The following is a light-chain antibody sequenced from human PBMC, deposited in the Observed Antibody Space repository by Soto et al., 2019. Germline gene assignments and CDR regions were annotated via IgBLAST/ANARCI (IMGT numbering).Light chain of an antibody. CDR3: QQRTNWPRGT. Sequence: EVVLTQSPATLSLSPGERATLSCRASQSVRNFLAWYQQKPGQAPRLLIYEASNRAAGIPARFSGSGSGTDFTLTISSLEPEDFGVYYCQQRTNWPRGTFGQGTNQEI. CDR2: EAS. CDR1: QSVRNF. J-gene: IGKJ2*02. V-gene: IGKV3-11*01.